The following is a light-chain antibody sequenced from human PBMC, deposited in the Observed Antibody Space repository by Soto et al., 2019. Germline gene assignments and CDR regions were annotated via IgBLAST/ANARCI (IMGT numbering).Light chain of an antibody. CDR1: QTISSNY. CDR3: EQYNKWPLIT. Sequence: PGERATLSCRASQTISSNYFAWYQQKPGQAPRLLIYGISTRATGIPDRFSGSGSGTDFTLTISRLEPEDFAVYYCEQYNKWPLITFGQGTRLEIK. J-gene: IGKJ5*01. V-gene: IGKV3-20*01. CDR2: GIS.